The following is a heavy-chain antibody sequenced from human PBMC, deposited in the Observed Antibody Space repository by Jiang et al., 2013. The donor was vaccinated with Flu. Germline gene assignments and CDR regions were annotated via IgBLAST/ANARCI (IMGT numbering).Heavy chain of an antibody. D-gene: IGHD3-10*01. J-gene: IGHJ2*01. CDR3: ARCLPKGRRDWYFDL. CDR1: GGSFSGYY. CDR2: INHSGST. V-gene: IGHV4-34*01. Sequence: LLKPSETLSLTCAVYGGSFSGYYWSWIRQPPGKGLEWIGEINHSGSTNYNPSLKSRVTISVDTSKNQFSLKLSSVTAADTAVYYCARCLPKGRRDWYFDLWGRGTLVTVSS.